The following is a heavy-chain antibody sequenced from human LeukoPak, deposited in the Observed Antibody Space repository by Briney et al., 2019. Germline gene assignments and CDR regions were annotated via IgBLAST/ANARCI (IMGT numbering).Heavy chain of an antibody. CDR1: GGSISSYY. D-gene: IGHD3-10*01. Sequence: PSETLSLTFTVSGGSISSYYWSWIGQPGGKGLEWIGRIYTSGSTNYNPSLKRRVTMSVATYKKQLSLKLSSVTAADTAVYYCESMEGVEYWGQGTLVTVSS. CDR3: ESMEGVEY. V-gene: IGHV4-4*07. J-gene: IGHJ4*02. CDR2: IYTSGST.